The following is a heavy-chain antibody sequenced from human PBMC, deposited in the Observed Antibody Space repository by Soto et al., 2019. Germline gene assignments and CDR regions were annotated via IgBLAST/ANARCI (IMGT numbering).Heavy chain of an antibody. V-gene: IGHV4-4*02. J-gene: IGHJ5*02. Sequence: PXATLSLTCAVSGGSITSANWWTCVRQPPGGGLEWIGEISHSGITNYKASLKSRVTMSVDKTKNEVSLKLTSVTAADTAVYYCARVLRGWFDPWGQGTPVTVSS. CDR2: ISHSGIT. CDR3: ARVLRGWFDP. CDR1: GGSITSANW.